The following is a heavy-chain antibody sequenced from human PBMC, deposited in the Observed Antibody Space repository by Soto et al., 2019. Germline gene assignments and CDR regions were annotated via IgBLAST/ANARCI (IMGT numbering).Heavy chain of an antibody. D-gene: IGHD6-13*01. J-gene: IGHJ4*02. CDR3: AKTLYSSSFVDY. CDR2: ISGSGGST. Sequence: TGGSLRLSCAASGFTFSSYAMSWVRQAPGKGLEWVSAISGSGGSTYYADSVKGRFTISRDNSKNTLYLQMNSLRAEDTAVYYCAKTLYSSSFVDYWGQGTLVTVSS. CDR1: GFTFSSYA. V-gene: IGHV3-23*01.